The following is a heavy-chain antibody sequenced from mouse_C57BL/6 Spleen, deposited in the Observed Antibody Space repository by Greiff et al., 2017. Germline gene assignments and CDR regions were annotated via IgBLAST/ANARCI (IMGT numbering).Heavy chain of an antibody. V-gene: IGHV5-4*01. D-gene: IGHD2-1*01. J-gene: IGHJ4*01. CDR2: ISDGGSYT. CDR1: GFTFSSYA. Sequence: EVKLVESGGGLVKPGGSLKLSCAASGFTFSSYAMSWVRQTPEKRLEWVATISDGGSYTYYPDNVKGRFTISRDNAKNNLYLQMSHLKSEDTAMXYCARDYYGNSYAMDYWGQGTSVTVSS. CDR3: ARDYYGNSYAMDY.